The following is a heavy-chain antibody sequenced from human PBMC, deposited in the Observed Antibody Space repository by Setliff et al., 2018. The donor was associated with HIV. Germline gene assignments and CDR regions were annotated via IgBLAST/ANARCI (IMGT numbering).Heavy chain of an antibody. D-gene: IGHD6-19*01. CDR3: ARGSYGSVLL. CDR2: TYYRSTWYF. V-gene: IGHV6-1*01. J-gene: IGHJ4*02. CDR1: GDSVSSDNAA. Sequence: PSQTLSLTCAISGDSVSSDNAAWNWIRQSPMRGLEWLGRTYYRSTWYFDYAVSVKSRIIINPDTSKNQFSLHLNSVTPEETAVYYCARGSYGSVLLWGQGTLVTVSS.